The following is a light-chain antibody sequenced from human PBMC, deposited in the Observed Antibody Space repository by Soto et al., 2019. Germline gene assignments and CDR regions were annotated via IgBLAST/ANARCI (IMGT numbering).Light chain of an antibody. CDR3: QQYGSSPIT. CDR1: QSVSSSY. Sequence: EIVLTQSPGTLSLSPGERSTLSCMSSQSVSSSYLAWYQQKPGQAPRLLIYGASGRATGIPDRFSGSGSGSDFTLTISRLEPEDFAVYYCQQYGSSPITFGQGTRLEIK. V-gene: IGKV3-20*01. J-gene: IGKJ5*01. CDR2: GAS.